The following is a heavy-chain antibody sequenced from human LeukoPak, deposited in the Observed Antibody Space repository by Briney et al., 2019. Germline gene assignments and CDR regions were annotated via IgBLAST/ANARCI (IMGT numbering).Heavy chain of an antibody. V-gene: IGHV1-69-2*01. Sequence: GATVKISCKVSGYTFTDYYMHWVQQAPGKGLEWMGLVDPEDGETIYAEKFQGRVTITADTSTDTAYMELSSLRSEDTAVYYCATVSGPYDSSGYYSPGYWGQGTLVTVSS. CDR3: ATVSGPYDSSGYYSPGY. CDR1: GYTFTDYY. CDR2: VDPEDGET. D-gene: IGHD3-22*01. J-gene: IGHJ4*02.